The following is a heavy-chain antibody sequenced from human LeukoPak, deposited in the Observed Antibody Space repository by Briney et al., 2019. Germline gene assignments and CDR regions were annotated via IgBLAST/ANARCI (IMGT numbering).Heavy chain of an antibody. Sequence: GGSLRLSCAASGFTFSSNAMNWVRQAPGKGLEWVSGITGSGDSTYYADSVKGRFTVSRDNSKNTVDLQMNSLRAEDTAMYYCARISGWSAFDIWGQGTMVTVSS. CDR1: GFTFSSNA. CDR2: ITGSGDST. D-gene: IGHD6-25*01. V-gene: IGHV3-23*01. J-gene: IGHJ3*02. CDR3: ARISGWSAFDI.